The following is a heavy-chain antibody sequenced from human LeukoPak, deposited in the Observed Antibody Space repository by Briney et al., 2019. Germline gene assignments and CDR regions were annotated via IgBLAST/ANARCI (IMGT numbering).Heavy chain of an antibody. V-gene: IGHV4-39*07. J-gene: IGHJ4*02. CDR2: VYYTGNT. CDR1: GDSITGYY. CDR3: ASSADYGDYRIFDY. Sequence: PSETLSLTCSVSGDSITGYYWGWIRQPPGKGLEWIGNVYYTGNTYYNSSLKSRVTISLDTSKNQFSLKVISMTAADTAVYYCASSADYGDYRIFDYWGQGTLVTVSS. D-gene: IGHD4-17*01.